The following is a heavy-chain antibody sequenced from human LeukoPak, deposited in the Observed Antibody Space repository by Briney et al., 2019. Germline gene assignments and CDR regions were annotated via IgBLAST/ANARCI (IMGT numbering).Heavy chain of an antibody. CDR2: IYYSGST. V-gene: IGHV4-59*12. D-gene: IGHD3-22*01. CDR3: ARVLSGSNFDY. CDR1: GGSIGSYY. Sequence: SETLSLTCTVSGGSIGSYYWSWIRQPPGKGLEWIGYIYYSGSTNYNPSLKSRVTISVDKSKNQFSLRLSSVTAADTAVYYCARVLSGSNFDYWGQGTLVTVSS. J-gene: IGHJ4*02.